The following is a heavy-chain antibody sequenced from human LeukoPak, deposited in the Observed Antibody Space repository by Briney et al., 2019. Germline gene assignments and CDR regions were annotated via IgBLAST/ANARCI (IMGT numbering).Heavy chain of an antibody. D-gene: IGHD3-22*01. J-gene: IGHJ4*02. Sequence: PSETLSLTCAVYGGSFSGYYWSWIRQPPGKGLEWIGEINHSGSTNYNPSLKSRVTISVDTSKNQFSLKLSSVTAADTAVYYCARGNNYYDSSGLDYWGQGTLVTVSS. CDR3: ARGNNYYDSSGLDY. CDR2: INHSGST. CDR1: GGSFSGYY. V-gene: IGHV4-34*01.